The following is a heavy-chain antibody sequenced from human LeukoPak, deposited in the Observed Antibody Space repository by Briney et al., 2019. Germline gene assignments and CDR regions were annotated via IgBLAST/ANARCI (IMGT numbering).Heavy chain of an antibody. J-gene: IGHJ4*02. Sequence: SETLCLTCTVSGGSINTNTLYWGWSRQPPGKGLEWIGTIHYSVTTYYNPSLKSRATISVDTSENQLSLKLSSVTAADTAVYFCARRPNSAWYFDYWGLGTLVTVSS. CDR3: ARRPNSAWYFDY. D-gene: IGHD6-19*01. CDR1: GGSINTNTLY. CDR2: IHYSVTT. V-gene: IGHV4-39*01.